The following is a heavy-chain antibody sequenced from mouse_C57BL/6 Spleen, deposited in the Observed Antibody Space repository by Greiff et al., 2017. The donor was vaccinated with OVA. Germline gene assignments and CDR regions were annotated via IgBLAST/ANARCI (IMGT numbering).Heavy chain of an antibody. V-gene: IGHV14-4*01. CDR3: TTGTFAY. CDR2: IDPENGDT. CDR1: GFTIKDDY. Sequence: EVQLQQSGAELVRPGASVKLSCTASGFTIKDDYMHWVKQRPEQGLEWIGWIDPENGDTEYASKFQGKATITADTSSNTAYLQLSSLTSEDTAVYYCTTGTFAYWGQGTLVTVSA. D-gene: IGHD4-1*01. J-gene: IGHJ3*01.